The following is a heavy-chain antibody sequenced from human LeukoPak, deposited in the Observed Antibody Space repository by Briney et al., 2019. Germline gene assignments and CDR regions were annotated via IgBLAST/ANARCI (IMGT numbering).Heavy chain of an antibody. CDR3: ARRPRLGPIDY. CDR2: IYYSGST. Sequence: SETLSLTCTVSGGSISSSSYYWGWIRQPPGEGLEWIGSIYYSGSTYYNPSLKSRVTISVDTSKNQFSLKLSSVTAADTAVYYCARRPRLGPIDYWGQGTLVTVSS. D-gene: IGHD3-16*01. J-gene: IGHJ4*02. V-gene: IGHV4-39*01. CDR1: GGSISSSSYY.